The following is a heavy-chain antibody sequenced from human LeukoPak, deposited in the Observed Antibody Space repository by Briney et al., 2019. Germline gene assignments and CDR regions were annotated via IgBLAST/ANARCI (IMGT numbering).Heavy chain of an antibody. CDR3: ANCYDSLTGDFDH. V-gene: IGHV3-23*01. CDR2: ISGGGGGT. Sequence: PGGSLRLSCAASGFTFTTYAMGWVRQSPGKGLEWVSSISGGGGGTYYTEFVKGRFTISRDNSKNTLYLQMNSLRAEDTAVYYCANCYDSLTGDFDHWGQGTLVTVSS. D-gene: IGHD3-9*01. CDR1: GFTFTTYA. J-gene: IGHJ4*02.